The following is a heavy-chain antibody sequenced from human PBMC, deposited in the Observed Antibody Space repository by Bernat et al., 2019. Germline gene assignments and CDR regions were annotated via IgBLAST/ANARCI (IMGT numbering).Heavy chain of an antibody. Sequence: QVQLVESGGGVVQPGRSLRLSCAASGFTFSSYGIHWVRQAPGKGLEWVAVIWYDGSNKYYGDSVKGRFTISRDNSKNTVELQMDRLRAEDTAVYYCGRLCSRWSIDLWGQGTLVTVSS. CDR2: IWYDGSNK. CDR3: GRLCSRWSIDL. J-gene: IGHJ4*02. V-gene: IGHV3-33*01. CDR1: GFTFSSYG. D-gene: IGHD6-13*01.